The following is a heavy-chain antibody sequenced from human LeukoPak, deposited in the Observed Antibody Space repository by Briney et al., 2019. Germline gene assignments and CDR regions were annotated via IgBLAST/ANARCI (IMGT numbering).Heavy chain of an antibody. CDR3: ATLGGSYQFDY. V-gene: IGHV1-24*01. J-gene: IGHJ4*02. Sequence: AASVKVSCKVSGYTLTKLSMHWVRQAPGQGLEWMGGFDPEDGETIYAQTFQGRVTMIEDTSTDTAYMELSSLRSEDTAVYYCATLGGSYQFDYWGQGTLVTVSS. CDR2: FDPEDGET. D-gene: IGHD1-26*01. CDR1: GYTLTKLS.